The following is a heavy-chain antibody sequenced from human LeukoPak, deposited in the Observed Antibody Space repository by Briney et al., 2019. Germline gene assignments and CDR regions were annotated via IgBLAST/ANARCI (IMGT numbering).Heavy chain of an antibody. J-gene: IGHJ4*02. CDR2: INDSGST. V-gene: IGHV4-34*01. Sequence: SETLSLTCAVYGGSFSGYYWSWIRQPPGKGLEWIGEINDSGSTNYRPSLQSRVIISVDTSQNQFSLQLYSVTAADAAVYYCAREGISMVRGPPADYWGQGTLVTVSS. CDR3: AREGISMVRGPPADY. D-gene: IGHD3-10*01. CDR1: GGSFSGYY.